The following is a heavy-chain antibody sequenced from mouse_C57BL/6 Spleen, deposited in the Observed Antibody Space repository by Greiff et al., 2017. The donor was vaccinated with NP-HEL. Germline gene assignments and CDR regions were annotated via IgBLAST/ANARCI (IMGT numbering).Heavy chain of an antibody. Sequence: EVKLQESGGGLVQPGGSMKLSCVASGFTFSNYWMNWVRQSPEKGLEWVAQIRLKSDNYATHYAESVKGRFTISRDDYKSSVYLQMNNLRAKDTGIYYYTGDFYWYFDVWGTGTTVTVSS. CDR1: GFTFSNYW. J-gene: IGHJ1*03. CDR3: TGDFYWYFDV. CDR2: IRLKSDNYAT. V-gene: IGHV6-3*01.